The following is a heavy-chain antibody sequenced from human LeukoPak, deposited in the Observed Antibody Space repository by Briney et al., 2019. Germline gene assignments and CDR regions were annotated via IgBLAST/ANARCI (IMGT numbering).Heavy chain of an antibody. J-gene: IGHJ6*02. CDR2: ISYDGSNK. CDR1: GFTFSSYG. V-gene: IGHV3-30*03. CDR3: ARVQYSSGWYLDYYGMDV. D-gene: IGHD6-19*01. Sequence: GGSLRLSCAASGFTFSSYGMHWVRQAPGKGLEWLAVISYDGSNKYYADSVKGRFTISRDNSKNTLYLQMDSLRAEDTAVYYCARVQYSSGWYLDYYGMDVWGQGTTVTVSS.